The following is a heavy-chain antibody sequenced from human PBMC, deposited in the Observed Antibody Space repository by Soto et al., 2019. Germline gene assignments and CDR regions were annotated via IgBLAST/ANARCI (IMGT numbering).Heavy chain of an antibody. V-gene: IGHV3-30*18. J-gene: IGHJ6*02. D-gene: IGHD6-13*01. Sequence: QVQLVESGGGVVQPGRSLRLSCAASGFTFSSYGMHWVRQAPGKGLEWVAVISYDGSNKYYADSVKSRFTISRDNSKNTLYLQMNSLRAEDTAVYYCAKDRSSSWFSHYYGMDVWGQGTTVTVSS. CDR2: ISYDGSNK. CDR3: AKDRSSSWFSHYYGMDV. CDR1: GFTFSSYG.